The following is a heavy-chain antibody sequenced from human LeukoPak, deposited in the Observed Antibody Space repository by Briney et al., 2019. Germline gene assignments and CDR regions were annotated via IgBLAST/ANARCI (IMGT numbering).Heavy chain of an antibody. V-gene: IGHV3-30*02. CDR1: GFTFNSYG. CDR3: AKDEQQLVRYYFDY. J-gene: IGHJ4*02. Sequence: GGSLRLSCTASGFTFNSYGMNWVRQAPGKGLEWVAFIQYDGSNKYYADSVKGRFTVSRDNSKTTVYLQMNSLRAEDTAVYYCAKDEQQLVRYYFDYWGQGTLVTVSS. D-gene: IGHD6-13*01. CDR2: IQYDGSNK.